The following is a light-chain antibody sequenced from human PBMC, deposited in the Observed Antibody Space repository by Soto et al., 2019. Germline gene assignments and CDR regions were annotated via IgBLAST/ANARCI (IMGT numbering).Light chain of an antibody. V-gene: IGLV2-11*01. CDR2: AVT. Sequence: QSVLTQPRSGSGSPGQSVTISCTGTSSDVGGYNYVSWYQQYPGKAPKVMIYAVTKRPSGVPDRISGSKSGNTASLTISGLQAEDEADYYCCSYAGSYTHYVFGTGTKVTVL. CDR1: SSDVGGYNY. J-gene: IGLJ1*01. CDR3: CSYAGSYTHYV.